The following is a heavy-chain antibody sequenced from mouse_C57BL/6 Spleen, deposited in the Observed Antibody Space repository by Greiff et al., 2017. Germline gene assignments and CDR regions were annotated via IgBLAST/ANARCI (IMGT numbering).Heavy chain of an antibody. CDR3: ASEDYGTAWFAY. Sequence: QAQLQQSGAELVKPGASVKLSCKASGYTFTSYWMPWVKQRPGQGLEWIGMFLPNIGSTNYNEKFKSKAKLTVDKSSSSTYMQLNSLTSKDSAVYYCASEDYGTAWFAYWGQGTLVTVSA. CDR1: GYTFTSYW. D-gene: IGHD2-1*01. V-gene: IGHV1-64*01. CDR2: FLPNIGST. J-gene: IGHJ3*01.